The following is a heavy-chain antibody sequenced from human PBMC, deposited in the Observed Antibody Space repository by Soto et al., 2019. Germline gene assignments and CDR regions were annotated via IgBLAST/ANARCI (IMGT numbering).Heavy chain of an antibody. J-gene: IGHJ6*02. CDR2: MNPNSGNT. CDR3: ARLAPDGYYYYYGMDV. D-gene: IGHD5-12*01. Sequence: QVQRVQSGAEVKKPGASVKVSCKASGYTFTSYDINWVRQATGQGLEWMGWMNPNSGNTGYAQKFQGRVTMTRNTSISTAYMELSSLRSEDTAVYYCARLAPDGYYYYYGMDVWGQGTTVTVSS. CDR1: GYTFTSYD. V-gene: IGHV1-8*01.